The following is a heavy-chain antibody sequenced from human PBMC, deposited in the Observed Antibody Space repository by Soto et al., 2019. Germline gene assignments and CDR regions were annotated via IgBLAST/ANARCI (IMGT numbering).Heavy chain of an antibody. D-gene: IGHD6-13*01. CDR1: GYPFTSYY. V-gene: IGHV1-46*01. J-gene: IGHJ6*02. CDR3: ARGLKPPDPSRRGYIAGAGTLGMDG. CDR2: INPSGGST. Sequence: SVKVSCKASGYPFTSYYMHWVRQAPGQGLEWMGIINPSGGSTSYAQKFQGRVTMTRDTSTSTVYMELSSLRSEDTAVYYCARGLKPPDPSRRGYIAGAGTLGMDGWGQGTTVTVSS.